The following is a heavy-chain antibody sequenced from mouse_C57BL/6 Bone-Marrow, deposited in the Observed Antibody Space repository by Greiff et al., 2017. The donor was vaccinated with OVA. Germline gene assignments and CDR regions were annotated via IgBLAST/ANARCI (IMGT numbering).Heavy chain of an antibody. CDR2: IDPSDSYT. CDR3: ARNGYYVGWYFDV. J-gene: IGHJ1*03. D-gene: IGHD2-3*01. CDR1: GYTFTSYW. V-gene: IGHV1-69*01. Sequence: QVQLKQPGAELVMPGASVKLSCKASGYTFTSYWMHWVKQRPGQGLEWIGEIDPSDSYTNYNQKFKGKSTLTVDKSSSTAYMQLSSLTSEDSAVYYCARNGYYVGWYFDVWGTGTTVTVSS.